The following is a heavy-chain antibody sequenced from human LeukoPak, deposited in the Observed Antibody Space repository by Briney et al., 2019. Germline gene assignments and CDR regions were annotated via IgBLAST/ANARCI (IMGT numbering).Heavy chain of an antibody. CDR2: INPNSGGT. V-gene: IGHV1-2*02. Sequence: ASVKVSCKASGYTFTGYYMHWVRQAPGQGLEWMGWINPNSGGTNYARKFQGRVTMTRDTSISTAYMELSRLRSDDTAVYYCARDLGMAARPGYFDYWGQGPLVTVSS. J-gene: IGHJ4*02. CDR3: ARDLGMAARPGYFDY. CDR1: GYTFTGYY. D-gene: IGHD6-6*01.